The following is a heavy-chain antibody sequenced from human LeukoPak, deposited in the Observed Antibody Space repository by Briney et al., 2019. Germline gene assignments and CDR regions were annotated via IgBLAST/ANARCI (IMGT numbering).Heavy chain of an antibody. V-gene: IGHV6-1*01. D-gene: IGHD6-19*01. Sequence: SQTLSLRLSISGDSVSCNRSDWTWIRQSPSRGLEWLGRTYYRSKWYNDYAVSLKSRTCINPDTSTMQLSLQLNSVTPEDTAVYYSSRTSGASDFDFECQGNRVIVSS. J-gene: IGHJ4*02. CDR3: SRTSGASDFDF. CDR1: GDSVSCNRSD. CDR2: TYYRSKWYN.